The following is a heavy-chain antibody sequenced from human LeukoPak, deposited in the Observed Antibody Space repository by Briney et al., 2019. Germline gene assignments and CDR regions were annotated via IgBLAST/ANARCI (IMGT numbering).Heavy chain of an antibody. Sequence: PGGSLRLSCAASGFTFSNYALNWVRQAPGKGLEWVSNISSGGTTIYYADSVKGRFTFSRDNAKNSLYLQMNSLRAEDTAVYYCARSGSSWYYFDCWGQGTLVTVSS. CDR3: ARSGSSWYYFDC. J-gene: IGHJ4*02. CDR2: ISSGGTTI. CDR1: GFTFSNYA. D-gene: IGHD6-13*01. V-gene: IGHV3-48*03.